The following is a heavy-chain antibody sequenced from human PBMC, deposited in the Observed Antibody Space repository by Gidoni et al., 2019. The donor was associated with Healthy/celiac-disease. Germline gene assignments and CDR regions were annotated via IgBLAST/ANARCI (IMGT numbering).Heavy chain of an antibody. CDR2: IKSKTDGGTT. Sequence: EVQLVESGGGLVKPGGSLRLSCAASGFTFSNAWMSWVRQAPGKGLEWVGRIKSKTDGGTTDYAAPVKGRFTISRDDSKNTLYLQMNSLKTEDTAVYYCTTGYSSSWYGTEGEYWGQGTLVTVSS. D-gene: IGHD6-13*01. V-gene: IGHV3-15*01. J-gene: IGHJ4*02. CDR3: TTGYSSSWYGTEGEY. CDR1: GFTFSNAW.